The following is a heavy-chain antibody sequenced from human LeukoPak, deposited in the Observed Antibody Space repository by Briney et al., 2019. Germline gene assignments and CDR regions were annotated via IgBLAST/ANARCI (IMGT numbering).Heavy chain of an antibody. J-gene: IGHJ4*02. Sequence: ASVKVSCKASGGTFSSYAISWVRQAPGQGLEWMGGIIPIFGTANYAQKFQGRVTITADKSTSTAYMELSSLRSEDTAVYYCARGYSSSPTPLDYWGQGTLVTVSS. D-gene: IGHD6-6*01. CDR3: ARGYSSSPTPLDY. V-gene: IGHV1-69*06. CDR1: GGTFSSYA. CDR2: IIPIFGTA.